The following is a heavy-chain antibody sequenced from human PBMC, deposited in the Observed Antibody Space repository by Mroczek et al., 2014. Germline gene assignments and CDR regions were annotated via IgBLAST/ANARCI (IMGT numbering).Heavy chain of an antibody. D-gene: IGHD1-26*01. CDR1: GFTFSSYG. CDR2: IWYDGSNK. Sequence: ESGGGVVQPGRSLRLSCAASGFTFSSYGMHWVRQAPGKGLEWVAVIWYDGSNKYYADSVKGRFTISRDNSKNTLYLQMNSLRAEDTAVYYCAREGDRLVGYGGGYYFDYVGQGTLVTVSS. J-gene: IGHJ4*02. V-gene: IGHV3-33*01. CDR3: AREGDRLVGYGGGYYFDY.